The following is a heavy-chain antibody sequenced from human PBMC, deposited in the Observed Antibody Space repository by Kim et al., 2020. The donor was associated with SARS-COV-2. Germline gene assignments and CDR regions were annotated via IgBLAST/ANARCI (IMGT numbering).Heavy chain of an antibody. CDR2: IYYSGST. CDR1: GGSISSYY. V-gene: IGHV4-59*13. CDR3: ARDEADYSSGWYEGAFDI. Sequence: SETLSLTCTVSGGSISSYYWSWIRQPPGKGLEWIGYIYYSGSTNYNPSLKSRVTISVDTSKNQFSLKLSSVTAADTAVYYCARDEADYSSGWYEGAFDIWGQGTMFTVSS. D-gene: IGHD6-19*01. J-gene: IGHJ3*02.